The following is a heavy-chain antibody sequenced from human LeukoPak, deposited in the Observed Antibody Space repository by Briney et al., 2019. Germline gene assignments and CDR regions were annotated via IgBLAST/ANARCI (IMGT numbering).Heavy chain of an antibody. D-gene: IGHD3-22*01. Sequence: GGSLRLSCAAAGFTFSSYGMHWVRQAPGKGLEWVAVISYDGSNKYYADSVKGRFTISRDNSKNTLYLQMNSLRAEDTAVYYCAKPDYYDSSGYYYLFDYWGQGTLVTVSS. CDR2: ISYDGSNK. CDR1: GFTFSSYG. J-gene: IGHJ4*02. V-gene: IGHV3-30*18. CDR3: AKPDYYDSSGYYYLFDY.